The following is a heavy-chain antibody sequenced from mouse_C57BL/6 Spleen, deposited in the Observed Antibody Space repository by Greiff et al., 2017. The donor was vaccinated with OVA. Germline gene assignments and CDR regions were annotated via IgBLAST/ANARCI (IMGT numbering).Heavy chain of an antibody. CDR1: GYTFTSYW. CDR2: IDPSDSYT. CDR3: ARVYYGSGFAY. J-gene: IGHJ3*01. D-gene: IGHD1-1*01. Sequence: QVQLQQPGAELVKPGASVKLSCKASGYTFTSYWMQWVKQRPGQGLEWIGEIDPSDSYTNYNQKFKGKATLTVDTSSSTAYMQLSSLTSEDSAVYYCARVYYGSGFAYWGQGALVTVSA. V-gene: IGHV1-50*01.